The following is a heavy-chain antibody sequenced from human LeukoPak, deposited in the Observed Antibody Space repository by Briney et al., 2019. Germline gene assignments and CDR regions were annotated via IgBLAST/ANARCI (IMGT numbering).Heavy chain of an antibody. CDR2: ISGSGGST. D-gene: IGHD3-10*01. CDR3: AKDRIIMAPKPDWFDP. Sequence: GGSLRLSCAASGFTFSSYAMSWVRQAPGKGLEWVSAISGSGGSTYYADSVKGRFTISRDNSKNTLYLQMNSLRAEDTAVCYCAKDRIIMAPKPDWFDPWGQGTLVTVSS. J-gene: IGHJ5*02. V-gene: IGHV3-23*01. CDR1: GFTFSSYA.